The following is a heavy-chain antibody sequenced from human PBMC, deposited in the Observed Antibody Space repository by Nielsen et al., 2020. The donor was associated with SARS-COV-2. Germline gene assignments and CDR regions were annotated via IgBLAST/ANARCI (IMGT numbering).Heavy chain of an antibody. J-gene: IGHJ6*02. CDR2: IYHSGST. CDR1: GGSISSSNW. Sequence: GSLRLSCAVSGGSISSSNWWRWVRQPPGQGLEWIGEIYHSGSTNYNPSLKSRVTISVDKSKNQFSLKLSSVTAADTAVYYCARASIAAAGNDYYYYGMDVWGQGTTVTVSS. D-gene: IGHD6-13*01. CDR3: ARASIAAAGNDYYYYGMDV. V-gene: IGHV4-4*02.